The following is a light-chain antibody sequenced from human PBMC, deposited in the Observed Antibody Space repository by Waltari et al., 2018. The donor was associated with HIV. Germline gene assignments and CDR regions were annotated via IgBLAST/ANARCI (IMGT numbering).Light chain of an antibody. CDR3: SSYTSSSTPYV. Sequence: QSALPQPAPVSGSPGQSTPISCTGHSSDVGGYNYDPGYQQHPGKAPKLMIYVVSNRPSGVSTRFSGSKSGNTASLTISGLQAEDEADYYCSSYTSSSTPYVFGAGTKVTVL. J-gene: IGLJ1*01. V-gene: IGLV2-14*01. CDR1: SSDVGGYNY. CDR2: VVS.